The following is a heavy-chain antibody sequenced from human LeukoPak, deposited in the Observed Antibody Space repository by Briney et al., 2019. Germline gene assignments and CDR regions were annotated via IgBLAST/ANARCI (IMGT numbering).Heavy chain of an antibody. D-gene: IGHD3-16*02. J-gene: IGHJ4*02. CDR1: GFTFSSCA. V-gene: IGHV3-64*01. CDR2: ISSNGGST. Sequence: PGGSLRLSCAASGFTFSSCAMHWVRQAPGKGLEYVSAISSNGGSTYYANSVKGRFTISRDNSKNTLYLQMGSLRAEDMAVYYCARGSIMITFGGVIAYWGQGTLVTVSS. CDR3: ARGSIMITFGGVIAY.